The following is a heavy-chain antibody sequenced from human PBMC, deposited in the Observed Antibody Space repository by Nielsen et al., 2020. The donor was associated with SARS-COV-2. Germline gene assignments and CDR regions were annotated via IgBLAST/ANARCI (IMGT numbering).Heavy chain of an antibody. J-gene: IGHJ1*01. CDR3: ARDCVGDCLRAEYFQH. CDR1: GYTFTSYY. CDR2: INPSGGST. Sequence: ASVKVSCKASGYTFTSYYMHWVRQAPGQGLEWMGIINPSGGSTSYAQKLQGRVTMTTDTSTSTAYMELRSLRSDDTAVYYCARDCVGDCLRAEYFQHWGQGTLVTVSS. V-gene: IGHV1-46*01. D-gene: IGHD2-21*02.